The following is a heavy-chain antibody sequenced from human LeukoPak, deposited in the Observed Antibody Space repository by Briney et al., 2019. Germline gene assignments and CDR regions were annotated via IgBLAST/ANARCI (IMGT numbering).Heavy chain of an antibody. CDR2: INHSGST. CDR1: GGSFSGYY. CDR3: ATTKPHYYYYYYMDV. Sequence: SETLSRTCAVYGGSFSGYYWSWIRQPPGKGLEWIGEINHSGSTNYNPSLKSRVTISVDTSKNQFSLKLSSVTAADTAVYYCATTKPHYYYYYYMDVWGKGTTVTVSS. V-gene: IGHV4-34*01. J-gene: IGHJ6*03.